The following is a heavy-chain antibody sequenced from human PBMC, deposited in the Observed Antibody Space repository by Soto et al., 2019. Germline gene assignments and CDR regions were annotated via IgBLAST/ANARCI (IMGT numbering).Heavy chain of an antibody. CDR3: AKVAGVVRGVISDWYFDL. CDR1: GGSIDYYY. CDR2: IYYTGST. V-gene: IGHV4-59*01. Sequence: SETLSLTCTVSGGSIDYYYWSWIRQPPGKGLEWIGYIYYTGSTNYNPSLQSRVTISIDTSKNQFSLKLTSVTAADTAVYYCAKVAGVVRGVISDWYFDLLGRGTLVTVS. D-gene: IGHD3-10*01. J-gene: IGHJ2*01.